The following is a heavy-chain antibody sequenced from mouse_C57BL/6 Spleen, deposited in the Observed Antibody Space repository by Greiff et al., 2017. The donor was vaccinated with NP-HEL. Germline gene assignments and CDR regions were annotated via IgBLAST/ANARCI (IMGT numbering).Heavy chain of an antibody. V-gene: IGHV10-1*01. Sequence: DVKLVESGGGLVQPKGSLKLSCAASGFSFNTYAMNWVRQAPGKGLEWVARIRSKSNNYATYYADSVKDRFTISRDDSESMLYLQMNNLKTEDTAMYYCVRPNSRETAWFAYWGQGTLVTVSA. J-gene: IGHJ3*01. CDR3: VRPNSRETAWFAY. CDR1: GFSFNTYA. CDR2: IRSKSNNYAT.